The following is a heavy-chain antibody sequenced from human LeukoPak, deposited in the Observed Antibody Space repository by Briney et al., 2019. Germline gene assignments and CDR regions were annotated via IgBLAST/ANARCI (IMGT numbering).Heavy chain of an antibody. V-gene: IGHV3-53*01. CDR3: ARGGYDSSGYYDY. D-gene: IGHD3-22*01. Sequence: GGSLRLSCAASGFTFSSYAMIWVRQAPGKGLEWVSVIYSGGSTYYADSVKGRFSISRDNSKNTLFLQMNSLRAEDTAVYYCARGGYDSSGYYDYWGQGTLVTVSS. CDR2: IYSGGST. CDR1: GFTFSSYA. J-gene: IGHJ4*02.